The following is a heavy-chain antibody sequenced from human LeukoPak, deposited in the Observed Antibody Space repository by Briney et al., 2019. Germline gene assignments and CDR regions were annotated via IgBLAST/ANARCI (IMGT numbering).Heavy chain of an antibody. CDR1: GFTFDDYA. D-gene: IGHD3-22*01. V-gene: IGHV3-9*01. J-gene: IGHJ4*02. CDR2: ISWNSGSI. Sequence: GGSLRLSCAASGFTFDDYAMHWVRQAPGKGLEWVSGISWNSGSIGYADSVKGRFTISRDNAKNSLYLQMNSLRAEDTAVYYCARVADYYFDSSGIMFDYWGQGTLVTVSS. CDR3: ARVADYYFDSSGIMFDY.